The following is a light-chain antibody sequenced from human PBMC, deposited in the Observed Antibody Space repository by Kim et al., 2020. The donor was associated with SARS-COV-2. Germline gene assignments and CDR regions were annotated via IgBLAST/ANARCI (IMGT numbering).Light chain of an antibody. CDR1: QSIAGY. J-gene: IGKJ2*01. Sequence: SASVGDRVTITCRASQSIAGYLNWYRQKPGKAPQLLIYAASNLESGVPSRFSGSGSGLDFTLTITSLQAEDFATFFCQQSYTTPYTFGQGTKLEI. CDR3: QQSYTTPYT. CDR2: AAS. V-gene: IGKV1-39*01.